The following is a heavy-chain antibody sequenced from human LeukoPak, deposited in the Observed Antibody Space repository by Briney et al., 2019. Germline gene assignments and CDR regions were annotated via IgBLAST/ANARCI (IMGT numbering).Heavy chain of an antibody. CDR1: GFTFTSSA. Sequence: SVKVSCKASGFTFTSSAMQWVRQARGQRLEWIGWIVVCSGNTNYAQKFQERVTITRDMSTSTAYMELSSLRSEDTAVYYCAAGGYGGEVFSGVGWGQGTLVTVSS. CDR2: IVVCSGNT. V-gene: IGHV1-58*02. CDR3: AAGGYGGEVFSGVG. D-gene: IGHD4-23*01. J-gene: IGHJ4*02.